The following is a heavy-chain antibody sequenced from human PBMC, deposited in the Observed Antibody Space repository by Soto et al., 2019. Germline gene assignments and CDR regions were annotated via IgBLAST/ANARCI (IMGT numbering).Heavy chain of an antibody. V-gene: IGHV3-23*01. CDR2: ISARGGSS. CDR1: GFSFSSYA. CDR3: AKGSIEYSASVDN. D-gene: IGHD5-12*01. Sequence: VQLLESGGGLVQPGGSLRLSCAASGFSFSSYAMVWVRQAPGKGLEWVSVISARGGSSYFADSVKGRFTISRDSFKNVLSLEMNSLRAEDTAIYFCAKGSIEYSASVDNWGQGTLVLVSS. J-gene: IGHJ4*02.